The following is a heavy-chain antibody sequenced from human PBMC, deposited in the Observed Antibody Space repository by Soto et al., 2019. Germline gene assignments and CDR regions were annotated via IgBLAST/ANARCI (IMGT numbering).Heavy chain of an antibody. Sequence: GGSLRLSCAASGFTFSSYAMSWVRQAPGKGLEWVSAISGSGGSTYYADSVKGRFTISRDNSKNTLYLQMNSLRAEDTAVYYCEKDRGIWYYDSSGYYGFDYWGQGTLVTVSS. CDR3: EKDRGIWYYDSSGYYGFDY. J-gene: IGHJ4*02. CDR2: ISGSGGST. CDR1: GFTFSSYA. D-gene: IGHD3-22*01. V-gene: IGHV3-23*01.